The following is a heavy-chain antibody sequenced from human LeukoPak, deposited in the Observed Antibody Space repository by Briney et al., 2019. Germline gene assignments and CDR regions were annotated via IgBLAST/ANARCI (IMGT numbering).Heavy chain of an antibody. CDR1: GFTFSSYA. V-gene: IGHV3-23*01. CDR3: AKDGEYGDYVY. CDR2: ISGSGGST. Sequence: GGSLRLSCAASGFTFSSYAMSWVRQAPGKGLEWVSAISGSGGSTYYADSVKGRFTISRDNSKNTLYLQMNSLRAEGTAVYYCAKDGEYGDYVYWGQGTLVTVSS. J-gene: IGHJ4*02. D-gene: IGHD4-17*01.